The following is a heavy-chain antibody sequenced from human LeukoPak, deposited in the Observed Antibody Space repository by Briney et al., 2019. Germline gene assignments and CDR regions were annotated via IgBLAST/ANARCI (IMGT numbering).Heavy chain of an antibody. D-gene: IGHD3-3*01. CDR1: GFSFSTYA. J-gene: IGHJ4*02. Sequence: PGGSLRLSCAASGFSFSTYAMSWVRQIPGKGLEWVSAISGSDPGTYYADSVKGRFTISRVNSRNTLYLQMNSLRAEDTAVYYCARGELEYLRFWEWLFGSFDYWGQGTLVTVSS. CDR3: ARGELEYLRFWEWLFGSFDY. V-gene: IGHV3-23*01. CDR2: ISGSDPGT.